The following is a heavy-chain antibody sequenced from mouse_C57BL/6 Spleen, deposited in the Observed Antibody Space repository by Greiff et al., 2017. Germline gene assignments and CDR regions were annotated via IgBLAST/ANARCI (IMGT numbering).Heavy chain of an antibody. CDR1: GYTFTSYW. J-gene: IGHJ4*01. CDR2: IDPSDSET. Sequence: QVQLKQPGAELVRPGSSVKLSCKASGYTFTSYWMHWVKQRPIQGLEWIGNIDPSDSETHYNQKFKDKATLTVDKSSSTAYMQLSSLTSEDSAVYYCARTIVDGGAMDYWGQGTSVTVSS. V-gene: IGHV1-52*01. CDR3: ARTIVDGGAMDY. D-gene: IGHD1-3*01.